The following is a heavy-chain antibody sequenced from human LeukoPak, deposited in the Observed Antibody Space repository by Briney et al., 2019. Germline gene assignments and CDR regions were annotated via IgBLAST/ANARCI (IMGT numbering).Heavy chain of an antibody. CDR1: GGSISSCY. D-gene: IGHD3-10*01. Sequence: SETLSLTSTVSGGSISSCYWSWIRQPPGKGLEYLGRISSTGSTNYNPSLRSRVTISADTSKNHFSLKLTSVTAADTAVYYCARDQTYSGSGIYTYFDYWGQGILVTVSS. CDR3: ARDQTYSGSGIYTYFDY. V-gene: IGHV4-4*07. CDR2: ISSTGST. J-gene: IGHJ4*02.